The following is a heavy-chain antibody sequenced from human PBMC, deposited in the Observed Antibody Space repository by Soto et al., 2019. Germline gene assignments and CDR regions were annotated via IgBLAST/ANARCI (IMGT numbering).Heavy chain of an antibody. Sequence: GESLKISCKGSGYSFTSYWIGWVRQMPGKGLEWMGIIYPGDSDTRYSPSFQGQVTISADKSISTAYLQWSSLKASDTAMYYCASHAAPGSGSSYGMDVWGQGNRVTVSS. D-gene: IGHD3-10*01. J-gene: IGHJ6*02. CDR1: GYSFTSYW. CDR3: ASHAAPGSGSSYGMDV. V-gene: IGHV5-51*01. CDR2: IYPGDSDT.